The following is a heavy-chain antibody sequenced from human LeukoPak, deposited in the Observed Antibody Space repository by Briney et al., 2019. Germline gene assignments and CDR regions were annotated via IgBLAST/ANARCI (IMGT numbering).Heavy chain of an antibody. D-gene: IGHD1-26*01. J-gene: IGHJ3*02. CDR3: ARLSARQPRLYPNDSGSYLARRPTGRINAFDI. CDR1: GGSFSGYY. CDR2: INYSGST. Sequence: SETLSLTCAVYGGSFSGYYWSWIRQPPGKGLEWIGEINYSGSTNYNPSLKSRVTISVDTSKNQFSLKLSSVTAADTAVYYCARLSARQPRLYPNDSGSYLARRPTGRINAFDIWGQGTMVTVSS. V-gene: IGHV4-34*01.